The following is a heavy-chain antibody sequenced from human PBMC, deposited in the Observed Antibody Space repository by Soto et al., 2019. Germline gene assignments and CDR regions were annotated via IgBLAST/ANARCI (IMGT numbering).Heavy chain of an antibody. CDR3: ARTTMVRGVISWFDP. J-gene: IGHJ5*02. D-gene: IGHD3-10*01. Sequence: ASVKVSCKASGYTFTSYGISWVRQAPGQGLEWMGWISAYNGNTNYAQKLQGRVTMTTDTSTSTAYMELRSLRSDDTAVYYCARTTMVRGVISWFDPWGQGTLVTVSS. V-gene: IGHV1-18*01. CDR1: GYTFTSYG. CDR2: ISAYNGNT.